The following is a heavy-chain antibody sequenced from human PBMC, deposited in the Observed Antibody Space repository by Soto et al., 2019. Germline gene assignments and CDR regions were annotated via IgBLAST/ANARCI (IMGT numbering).Heavy chain of an antibody. CDR3: AKDLRAYYYDSSGYYYRLGMDV. CDR2: ISYDGSNK. Sequence: QVQLVESGGGVVQPGRSLRLSCAASGFTFSSYGMHWVRQAPGKGLEWVAVISYDGSNKYYADSVKGRITISRDNSKNTLYLQMNSLRAEDTAVYYCAKDLRAYYYDSSGYYYRLGMDVWGQGTTVTVSS. V-gene: IGHV3-30*18. D-gene: IGHD3-22*01. J-gene: IGHJ6*02. CDR1: GFTFSSYG.